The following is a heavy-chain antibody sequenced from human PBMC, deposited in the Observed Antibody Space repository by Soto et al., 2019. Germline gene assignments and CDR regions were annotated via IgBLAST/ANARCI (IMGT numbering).Heavy chain of an antibody. V-gene: IGHV3-30*03. D-gene: IGHD3-3*01. CDR3: ARLSSDYDFWSGYYCFDY. J-gene: IGHJ4*02. CDR1: GFTFSSYN. Sequence: SLRLSCAASGFTFSSYNMNWVRQAPGKGLEWVAVISYDGSDKYYADSVKGRFTISRDDSKNTLYLQMNSLRAEDTAVYYCARLSSDYDFWSGYYCFDYWGQGTLVTVSS. CDR2: ISYDGSDK.